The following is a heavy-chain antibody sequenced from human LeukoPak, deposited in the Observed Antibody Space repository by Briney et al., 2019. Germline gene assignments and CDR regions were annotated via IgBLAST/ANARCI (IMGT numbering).Heavy chain of an antibody. D-gene: IGHD3-22*01. CDR2: IKSKTDGGTT. V-gene: IGHV3-15*01. Sequence: PGGSLRLSCAASGFTFSNAWMSWVRQAPGKGLEWVGRIKSKTDGGTTDYAAPVKGRFTISRDDSKNTLYLQMNSLKTEDTAVYYCSTERGAYYDSSGHHWGQGTLVTVSS. CDR3: STERGAYYDSSGHH. J-gene: IGHJ5*02. CDR1: GFTFSNAW.